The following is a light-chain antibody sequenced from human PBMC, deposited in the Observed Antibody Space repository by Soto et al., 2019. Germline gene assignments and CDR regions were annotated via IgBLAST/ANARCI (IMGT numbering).Light chain of an antibody. V-gene: IGLV2-14*01. CDR2: DVS. CDR3: SSYTSSSTLDVV. CDR1: SSDVGGYNY. Sequence: QSALTQPASVSGSPGQSFTISCPGTSSDVGGYNYVSWYQQHPGKALKLMIYDVSNRPSGVSNRFSGSKSGNTASLTISGLQGEDEADYYCSSYTSSSTLDVVFGGGTKLTVL. J-gene: IGLJ2*01.